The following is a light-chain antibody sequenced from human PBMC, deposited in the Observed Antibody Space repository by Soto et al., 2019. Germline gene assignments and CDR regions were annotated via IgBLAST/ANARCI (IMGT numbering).Light chain of an antibody. CDR1: SSDVGGYNY. CDR2: EVS. CDR3: SSYTSSSTWV. V-gene: IGLV2-14*01. Sequence: QSVLTQPASVSGSPGQLITISCTGTSSDVGGYNYVSWYQQHPGKAPKLMIYEVSNRPSGVSNRFSGSKSGNTASLTISGLQAEDEADYFCSSYTSSSTWVFGGGTKVTVL. J-gene: IGLJ3*02.